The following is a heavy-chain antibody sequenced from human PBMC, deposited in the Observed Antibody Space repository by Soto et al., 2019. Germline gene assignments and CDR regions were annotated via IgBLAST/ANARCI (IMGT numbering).Heavy chain of an antibody. D-gene: IGHD6-13*01. CDR3: ASSPLIAAAGTVSLRWFDP. V-gene: IGHV4-30-2*01. CDR1: GGSISSGGYS. Sequence: SETLSLTCAVSGGSISSGGYSWSWIRQPPGKGLEWIGYIYHSGSTYYNPSLKSRVTISVDRSKNQFSLKLSSVTAADTAVYYCASSPLIAAAGTVSLRWFDPWGQGTLVTVSS. J-gene: IGHJ5*02. CDR2: IYHSGST.